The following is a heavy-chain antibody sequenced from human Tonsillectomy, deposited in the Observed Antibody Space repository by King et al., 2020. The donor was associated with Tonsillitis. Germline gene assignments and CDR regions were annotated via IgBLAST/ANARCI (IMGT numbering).Heavy chain of an antibody. V-gene: IGHV3-15*01. Sequence: VQLVESGGGLVKPGGSLRLSCAASGFTFSNAWMSWVRQAPGKGLEWVGRIKSKTDGGTTDYAAPVKGRFTISRDDSKNTLYLQMNSLKTEDTAVYYCTTHTYTVTQRVGADYWGQGTLVTVSS. CDR3: TTHTYTVTQRVGADY. J-gene: IGHJ4*02. D-gene: IGHD4-17*01. CDR1: GFTFSNAW. CDR2: IKSKTDGGTT.